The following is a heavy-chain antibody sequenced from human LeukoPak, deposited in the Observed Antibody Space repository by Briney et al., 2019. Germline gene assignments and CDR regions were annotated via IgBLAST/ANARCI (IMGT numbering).Heavy chain of an antibody. J-gene: IGHJ4*02. D-gene: IGHD6-13*01. CDR1: GFTFSSYW. V-gene: IGHV3-7*02. CDR3: ARQLYSSSWFDDY. Sequence: PGGSLRLSCAASGFTFSSYWMSWVRQAPGKGLEWVANIKQDGSEKYYVDSVKGRFTISRDNAKNSLYLQMNSLRAEDTAVYYCARQLYSSSWFDDYWGQGTLVTVSS. CDR2: IKQDGSEK.